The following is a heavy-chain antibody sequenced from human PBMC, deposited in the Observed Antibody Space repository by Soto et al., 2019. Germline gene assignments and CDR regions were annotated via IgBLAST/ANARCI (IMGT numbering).Heavy chain of an antibody. V-gene: IGHV1-69*01. CDR3: ATREPGSVRFVEWLPPQYYYYDGMDV. D-gene: IGHD3-3*01. Sequence: QVQLVQSGAEVKKPGSSVKVSCKASGGTFSSYAISWVRQAPGQGLEWMGGIIPIFGTANYAQKFQGRVTITADESTSTAYMELISLRSEDTAVYYCATREPGSVRFVEWLPPQYYYYDGMDVWGQGTTVTVSS. CDR1: GGTFSSYA. J-gene: IGHJ6*02. CDR2: IIPIFGTA.